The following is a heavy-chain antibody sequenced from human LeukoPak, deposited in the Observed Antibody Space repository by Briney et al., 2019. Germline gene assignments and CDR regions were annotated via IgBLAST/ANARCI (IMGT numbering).Heavy chain of an antibody. CDR3: AKVSSGYSYYIDY. CDR1: GFTFSSYA. D-gene: IGHD5-18*01. V-gene: IGHV3-23*01. CDR2: ISGSGGST. J-gene: IGHJ4*02. Sequence: EGSLRLSCAASGFTFSSYAMSWVRQAPEKGLEWVSAISGSGGSTYYADSVKGRFTISRDNSKNTLYLQMNSLRAEDTAVYYCAKVSSGYSYYIDYWGQGTLVTVSS.